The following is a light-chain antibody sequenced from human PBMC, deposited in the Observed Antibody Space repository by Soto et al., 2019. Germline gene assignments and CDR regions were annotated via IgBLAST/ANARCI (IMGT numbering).Light chain of an antibody. CDR3: CSYADSYTHV. Sequence: QSVLTQSRSVSGSPGQSVTISCTGSSSHVGGYNCVSWYQQYPGKDPKLISYDVTKRPSGVPDCFYGSKSGNAASLTISRLQTDDEADYYCCSYADSYTHVFGTGTKVTVL. CDR2: DVT. J-gene: IGLJ1*01. CDR1: SSHVGGYNC. V-gene: IGLV2-11*01.